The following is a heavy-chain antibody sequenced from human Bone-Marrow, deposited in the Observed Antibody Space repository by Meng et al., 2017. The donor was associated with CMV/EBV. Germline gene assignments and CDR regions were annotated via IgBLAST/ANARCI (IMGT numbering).Heavy chain of an antibody. Sequence: GGSLRLSCAASGFTFSSYSMNWVRQAPGKGLEWVSYISSSSTIYYADSVKGRFTISRDNAKNSLYLQMNSLRAEDTAVYYCASANMVPTYYYYYGMDVWGQGTTVTVSS. J-gene: IGHJ6*02. D-gene: IGHD3-10*01. CDR1: GFTFSSYS. CDR2: ISSSSTI. V-gene: IGHV3-48*04. CDR3: ASANMVPTYYYYYGMDV.